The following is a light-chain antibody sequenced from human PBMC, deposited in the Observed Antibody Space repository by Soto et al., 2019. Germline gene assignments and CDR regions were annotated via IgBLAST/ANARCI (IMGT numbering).Light chain of an antibody. CDR1: STDIGGYIF. CDR2: DIN. J-gene: IGLJ1*01. CDR3: VSYTARSSYV. Sequence: QSALTQPASVSGSPGQSITVSCTGTSTDIGGYIFVSWYQQHPGKAHNLMIYDINNRHSGISKRFSGSKSGNTASLTISWRQAEDEAVYYCVSYTARSSYVFGTGTKLTVL. V-gene: IGLV2-14*01.